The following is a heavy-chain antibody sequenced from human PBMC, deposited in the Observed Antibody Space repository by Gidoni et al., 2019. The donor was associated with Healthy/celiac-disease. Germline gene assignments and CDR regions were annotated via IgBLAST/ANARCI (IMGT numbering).Heavy chain of an antibody. CDR2: ISGSGGNT. CDR3: ANGHLRPGGLPDY. Sequence: EVQLLESGGGLVQPGGSLRLSCAASGFTFSSYAMSWVRQAPGKGLEWVSAISGSGGNTYYADSVKGRFTISRDNSKNTLYLQMNSLRAEDTAVYYCANGHLRPGGLPDYWGQGTLVTVSS. D-gene: IGHD3-10*02. J-gene: IGHJ4*02. V-gene: IGHV3-23*01. CDR1: GFTFSSYA.